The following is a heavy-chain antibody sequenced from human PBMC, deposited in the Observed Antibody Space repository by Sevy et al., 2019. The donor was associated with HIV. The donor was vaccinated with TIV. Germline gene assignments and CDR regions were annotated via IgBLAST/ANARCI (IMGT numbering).Heavy chain of an antibody. CDR1: GFTFRNYG. V-gene: IGHV3-30*02. D-gene: IGHD6-13*01. CDR2: IRYDGSDK. J-gene: IGHJ4*02. CDR3: AKDLAGPGRRYFDY. Sequence: GESLKISCAGSGFTFRNYGMHWVRQVPGKGLEWVTFIRYDGSDKYYAASVKGRFTISRDDSKNTLYLQMDSLRAEDTAIYYCAKDLAGPGRRYFDYWGQGTLVTVSS.